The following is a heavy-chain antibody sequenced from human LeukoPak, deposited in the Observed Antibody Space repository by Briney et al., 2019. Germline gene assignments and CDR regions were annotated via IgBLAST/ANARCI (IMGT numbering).Heavy chain of an antibody. CDR3: ARDLLGYSYDAYYFDF. J-gene: IGHJ4*02. D-gene: IGHD5-18*01. CDR1: GFTFSSYD. V-gene: IGHV3-30*03. Sequence: GSLRLSCAASGFTFSSYDMHWVRQAPGKGLEWVALISYDGSNKYYADSVKGRFTISRDNSKNTLYLQMNSLRAEDTAVYYCARDLLGYSYDAYYFDFWGQGTLVTVSS. CDR2: ISYDGSNK.